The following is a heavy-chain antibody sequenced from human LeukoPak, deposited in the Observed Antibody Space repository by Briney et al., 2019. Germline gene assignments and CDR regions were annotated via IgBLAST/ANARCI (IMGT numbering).Heavy chain of an antibody. J-gene: IGHJ3*02. CDR1: GSTFSSYA. CDR2: ISYDGSNK. CDR3: AKDVLWFGEKGAFDI. V-gene: IGHV3-30*07. D-gene: IGHD3-10*01. Sequence: PGGSLRLSCAASGSTFSSYAMHWVRQAPGKGLEWVAVISYDGSNKYYADSVKGRFTISRDNSKNTLYLQMNSLRAEDTAVYYCAKDVLWFGEKGAFDIWGQGTMVTVSS.